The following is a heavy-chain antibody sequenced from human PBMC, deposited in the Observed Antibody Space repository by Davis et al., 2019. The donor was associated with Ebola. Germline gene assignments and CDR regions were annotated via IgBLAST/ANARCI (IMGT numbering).Heavy chain of an antibody. D-gene: IGHD1-26*01. CDR2: IRNKASSYST. Sequence: PGGSLRLSCAASGFSFSDYWLNWVRQAPGMGLEWVGRIRNKASSYSTEYAASVKDRFIISRDDSKDSLYLQMNSLKTEDTAVYYCARATSGTYLLNYWGQGTLVTVSS. CDR3: ARATSGTYLLNY. V-gene: IGHV3-72*01. J-gene: IGHJ4*02. CDR1: GFSFSDYW.